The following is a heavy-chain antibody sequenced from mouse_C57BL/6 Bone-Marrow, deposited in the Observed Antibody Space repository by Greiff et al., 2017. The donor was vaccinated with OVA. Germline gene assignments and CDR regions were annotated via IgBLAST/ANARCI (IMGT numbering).Heavy chain of an antibody. D-gene: IGHD4-1*01. CDR3: ARDGTGRDY. V-gene: IGHV5-4*01. CDR1: GFTFSSYA. J-gene: IGHJ2*01. Sequence: EVKVEESGGGLVKPGGSLKLSCAASGFTFSSYAMSWVRQTPEKRLEWVATISDGGSYTYYPDNVKGRFTISRDNAKNNLYLQMSHLKSEDTAMYYCARDGTGRDYWGQGTTLTVSS. CDR2: ISDGGSYT.